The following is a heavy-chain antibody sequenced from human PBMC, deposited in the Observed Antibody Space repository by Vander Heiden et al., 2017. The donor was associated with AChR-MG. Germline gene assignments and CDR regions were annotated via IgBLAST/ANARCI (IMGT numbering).Heavy chain of an antibody. CDR3: ASPPNWNYGGDYYYYGMDV. V-gene: IGHV1-2*02. CDR1: GDTFTRYS. CDR2: SNPNRGGT. D-gene: IGHD1-7*01. J-gene: IGHJ6*02. Sequence: QVQLVQSGAEVKKPGASVKVSCKASGDTFTRYSRHWVRQAPGQGREWMGWSNPNRGGTNYAQKLQGRVTMTRDTSISTAYMELSRLRSDDTAVDYCASPPNWNYGGDYYYYGMDVWGQGTTVTVSS.